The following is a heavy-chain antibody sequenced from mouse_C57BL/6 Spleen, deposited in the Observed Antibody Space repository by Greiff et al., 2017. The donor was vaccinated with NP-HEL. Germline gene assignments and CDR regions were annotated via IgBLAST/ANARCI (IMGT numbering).Heavy chain of an antibody. CDR2: IRSKSSNYAT. CDR3: VRGYDGYYGYYFDY. J-gene: IGHJ2*01. V-gene: IGHV10-3*01. CDR1: GFTFNTYA. Sequence: EVQRVESGGGLVQPKGSLKLSCAASGFTFNTYAMHWVRQAPGKGLEWVARIRSKSSNYATYYADSVKDRFTISRDDSQSMLYLQMNNLKTEDTAMYYCVRGYDGYYGYYFDYWGQGTTLTVSS. D-gene: IGHD2-3*01.